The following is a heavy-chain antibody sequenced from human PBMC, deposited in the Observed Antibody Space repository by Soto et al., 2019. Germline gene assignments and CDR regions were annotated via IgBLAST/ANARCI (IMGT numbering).Heavy chain of an antibody. Sequence: QVQLVESGGGVVQPGRSLRLSCAASGFTFSSYGMHWVRQAPGKGLEWVAVIWYDGSNKYYADSVKGRFTISRDNSKNTLYLHMNSLRAEDTAVYYCARDLGYSSGWYKRLDYWGQGTLVTVSS. CDR1: GFTFSSYG. V-gene: IGHV3-33*01. D-gene: IGHD6-19*01. CDR3: ARDLGYSSGWYKRLDY. J-gene: IGHJ4*02. CDR2: IWYDGSNK.